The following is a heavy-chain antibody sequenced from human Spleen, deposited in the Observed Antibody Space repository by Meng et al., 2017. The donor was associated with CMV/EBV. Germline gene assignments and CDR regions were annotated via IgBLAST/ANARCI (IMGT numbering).Heavy chain of an antibody. CDR2: INPNSGGT. Sequence: ASVKVSCKPSGYTFSDFYIHWVRQAPGQGLEWMGWINPNSGGTNYAQKFQGRVTMTRDTSISTAYMELSRLRSDDTAVYYCARGHSNWFDPWGQGTLVTVSS. CDR3: ARGHSNWFDP. J-gene: IGHJ5*02. V-gene: IGHV1-2*02. CDR1: GYTFSDFY.